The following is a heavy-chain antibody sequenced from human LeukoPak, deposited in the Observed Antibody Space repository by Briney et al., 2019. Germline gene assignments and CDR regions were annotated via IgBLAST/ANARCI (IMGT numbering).Heavy chain of an antibody. CDR3: ARRRGSSGSRNWFDP. D-gene: IGHD6-25*01. Sequence: SVKVSCKASGGTFSSYAISWVRQAPGQGLEWMGRIIPILGIANYAQKFQGRVTITADKSTSTAYMELSRLRSDDTAVYYCARRRGSSGSRNWFDPWGQGTLVTVSS. V-gene: IGHV1-69*04. CDR2: IIPILGIA. J-gene: IGHJ5*02. CDR1: GGTFSSYA.